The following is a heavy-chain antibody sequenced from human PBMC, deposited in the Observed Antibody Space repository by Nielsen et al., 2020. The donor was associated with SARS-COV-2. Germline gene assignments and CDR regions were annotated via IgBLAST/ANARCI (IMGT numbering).Heavy chain of an antibody. Sequence: SCKASGYTFSSYAMHWVRQAPGKGLEWVAVISYDGSNKYYADSVKGRFTISRDNSKNTLYLQMNSLRAEDTAVYYCAGGSGSYSYYYGMDVWGQGTTVTVSS. CDR3: AGGSGSYSYYYGMDV. D-gene: IGHD3-10*01. CDR1: GYTFSSYA. V-gene: IGHV3-30-3*01. J-gene: IGHJ6*02. CDR2: ISYDGSNK.